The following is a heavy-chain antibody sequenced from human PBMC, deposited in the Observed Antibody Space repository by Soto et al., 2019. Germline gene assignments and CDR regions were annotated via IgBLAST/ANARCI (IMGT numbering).Heavy chain of an antibody. Sequence: EVQLLESGGGLVQPGGSLRLSCAASGSNFDSYAMNWVRQAPGKGLEWVSALSRDGGTTFYADSVKGRFTISRDNSENTLYMEMNSLRVEVTAVYYCAKGGFWVHYGMDVWGQGTTVTVSS. V-gene: IGHV3-23*01. D-gene: IGHD3-16*01. CDR3: AKGGFWVHYGMDV. CDR2: LSRDGGTT. CDR1: GSNFDSYA. J-gene: IGHJ6*02.